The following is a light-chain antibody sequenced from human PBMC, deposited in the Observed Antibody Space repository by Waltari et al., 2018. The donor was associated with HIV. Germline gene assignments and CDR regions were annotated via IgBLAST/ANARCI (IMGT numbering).Light chain of an antibody. CDR3: QQYYTSPWT. Sequence: EIVLTQSPGTLSLPPGKRATLSCRASQSVASSSLAWYQQKFGQAPRLLMFGPSNRAADIPDRFSFSGSGTDFTLTISRLEPEDIAVYYCQQYYTSPWTFGQGTTVEIK. CDR1: QSVASSS. V-gene: IGKV3-20*01. J-gene: IGKJ1*01. CDR2: GPS.